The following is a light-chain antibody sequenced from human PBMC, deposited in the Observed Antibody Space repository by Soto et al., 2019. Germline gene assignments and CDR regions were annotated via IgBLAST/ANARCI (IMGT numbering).Light chain of an antibody. J-gene: IGKJ5*01. V-gene: IGKV1-33*01. CDR1: QDIKNY. CDR2: DAS. CDR3: QQYDNLPPGLT. Sequence: DIQMTQSPSSLSASVGDRVTITCQASQDIKNYLNWYQQKTGKAPNLLIYDASNLETGVPSRFSGSGSGTDFTFTISVLQPEDFATYYCQQYDNLPPGLTFGQGTRVDIK.